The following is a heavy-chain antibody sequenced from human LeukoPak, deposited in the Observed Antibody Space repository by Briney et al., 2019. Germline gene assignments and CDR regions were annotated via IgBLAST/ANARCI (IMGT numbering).Heavy chain of an antibody. V-gene: IGHV1-69*02. D-gene: IGHD5-18*01. CDR2: IIPIVDIP. J-gene: IGHJ4*02. Sequence: SVKVSCKASGGTFSDYTINRVRQDPGQGLEWMGRIIPIVDIPNYAQKFQGRVTITADKSTSTAYMELSSLRSEDTAVYYCASLPVDTSMVSDYWGQGTLVTVSS. CDR3: ASLPVDTSMVSDY. CDR1: GGTFSDYT.